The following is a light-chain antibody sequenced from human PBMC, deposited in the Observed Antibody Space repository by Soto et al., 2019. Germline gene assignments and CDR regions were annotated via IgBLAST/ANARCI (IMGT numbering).Light chain of an antibody. CDR3: QQYGSSPPWT. J-gene: IGKJ1*01. CDR1: QSVSSSY. V-gene: IGKV3-20*01. CDR2: GAS. Sequence: EIVLTQSPGTLSLSPGERATLSCRASQSVSSSYLAWYQQKPGQAPRLLIYGASSRATGIPDRFSGSGSGTDFTLTISRLEPEDFAVYYCQQYGSSPPWTFGQRTNVELK.